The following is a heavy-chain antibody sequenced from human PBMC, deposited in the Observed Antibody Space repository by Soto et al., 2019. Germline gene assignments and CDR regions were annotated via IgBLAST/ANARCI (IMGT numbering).Heavy chain of an antibody. Sequence: GGSLRLSYAASGFTVISNYMNWVRQAPGKGLEWVSIIYSGGSTYYADSVKGRFTISRDNSKNTLYLQMNSLRAEDTAVYYCARGVVYFDNWGQGTLVTVSS. V-gene: IGHV3-66*01. D-gene: IGHD2-2*01. CDR1: GFTVISNY. J-gene: IGHJ4*02. CDR2: IYSGGST. CDR3: ARGVVYFDN.